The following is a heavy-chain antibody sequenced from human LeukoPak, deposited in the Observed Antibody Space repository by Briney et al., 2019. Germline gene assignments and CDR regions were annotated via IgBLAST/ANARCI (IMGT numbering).Heavy chain of an antibody. D-gene: IGHD2-15*01. CDR1: GGTFSSYG. V-gene: IGHV1-18*01. CDR3: ARDFRQRYCSGGSCYSPY. Sequence: ASVTVSCKASGGTFSSYGISWVRQAPGQGLEWMGWISAYNGNTNYAQKLQGRVTMTTDTSTSTAYMELRSLRSDDTAVYYCARDFRQRYCSGGSCYSPYWGQGTLVTVSS. CDR2: ISAYNGNT. J-gene: IGHJ4*02.